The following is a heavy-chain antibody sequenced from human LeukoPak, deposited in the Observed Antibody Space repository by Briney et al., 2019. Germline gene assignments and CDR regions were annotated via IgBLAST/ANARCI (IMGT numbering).Heavy chain of an antibody. CDR1: GFTFSGCS. CDR2: ISSGGTTI. D-gene: IGHD6-13*01. V-gene: IGHV3-48*01. CDR3: ARDAYSSPEGYFDY. J-gene: IGHJ4*02. Sequence: GGSLRLSCAASGFTFSGCSMNWVRQAPGKGLEWVSYISSGGTTIYYADSVKGRFTASRDNAKNSLYLQMNSLRAEDTAVYYCARDAYSSPEGYFDYWGQGTLVTVSS.